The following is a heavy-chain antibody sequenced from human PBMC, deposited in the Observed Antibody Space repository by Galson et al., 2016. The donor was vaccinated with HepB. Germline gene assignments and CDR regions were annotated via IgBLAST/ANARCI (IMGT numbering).Heavy chain of an antibody. CDR2: IFNDGSGSA. D-gene: IGHD7-27*01. V-gene: IGHV4-59*01. Sequence: GSMRNYQWSWVRRPPGKGLEWIGYIFNDGSGSANYNPSLKSRISISQDTSKKQFSLRLTSVTPADTAIYYCARDNWGSLDYWGQGTLVTVSS. CDR3: ARDNWGSLDY. J-gene: IGHJ4*02. CDR1: GSMRNYQ.